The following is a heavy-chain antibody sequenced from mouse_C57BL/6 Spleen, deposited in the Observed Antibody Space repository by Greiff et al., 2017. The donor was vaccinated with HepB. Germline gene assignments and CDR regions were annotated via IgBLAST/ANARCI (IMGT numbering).Heavy chain of an antibody. J-gene: IGHJ3*01. CDR1: GYTFTDYY. Sequence: EVKLQESGPVLVKPGASVKMSCKASGYTFTDYYMNWVKQSHGKSLEWIGVINPYNGGTSYNQKFKGKATLTVDKSSSTAYMELNSLTSEDSAVYYCARSGLGLGAYWGQGTLVTVSA. V-gene: IGHV1-19*01. D-gene: IGHD4-1*01. CDR3: ARSGLGLGAY. CDR2: INPYNGGT.